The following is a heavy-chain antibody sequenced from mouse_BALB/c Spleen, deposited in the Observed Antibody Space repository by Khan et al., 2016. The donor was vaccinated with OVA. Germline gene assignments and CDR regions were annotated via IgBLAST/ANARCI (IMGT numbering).Heavy chain of an antibody. CDR3: ARSYYNGSSTWLAY. D-gene: IGHD1-1*01. CDR2: IDPSDSHT. J-gene: IGHJ3*01. Sequence: QVQLQQSGAELVKPGASVKLSCKASGYTFSSYWMHWVKQRPGQGLEWIGEIDPSDSHTNYNQKFKGKATLNVDKSSSTAYMHLSSLKSEDSAVYYCARSYYNGSSTWLAYWGQGTLVTVSA. CDR1: GYTFSSYW. V-gene: IGHV1-69*02.